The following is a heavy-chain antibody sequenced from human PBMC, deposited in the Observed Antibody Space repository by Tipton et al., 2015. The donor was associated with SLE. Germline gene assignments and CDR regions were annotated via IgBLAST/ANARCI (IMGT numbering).Heavy chain of an antibody. J-gene: IGHJ4*02. CDR2: ISYSGST. D-gene: IGHD6-19*01. CDR1: GGSINNNNYN. Sequence: TLSLTCSVSGGSINNNNYNWGWIRQHPEKGLEWIGFISYSGSTYYNPSLKSRLTISVDTSKNQFSLNLISLTAADTAVYYCARGGVGAVATPFDYWGQGTLVTVSS. CDR3: ARGGVGAVATPFDY. V-gene: IGHV4-31*03.